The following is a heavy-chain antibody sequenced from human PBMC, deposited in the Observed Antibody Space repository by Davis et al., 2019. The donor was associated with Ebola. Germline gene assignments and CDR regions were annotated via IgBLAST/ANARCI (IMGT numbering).Heavy chain of an antibody. J-gene: IGHJ6*02. D-gene: IGHD2-8*02. CDR1: GFTFSDYY. CDR3: AKVLAYYGMDV. CDR2: ISSSGSTI. V-gene: IGHV3-11*04. Sequence: GESLKISCAASGFTFSDYYMSWIRQAPGKGLEWVSYISSSGSTIYYADSVKGRFTISRDNSKNTLYLQMNSLRAEDTAVYYCAKVLAYYGMDVWGQGTTVTVSS.